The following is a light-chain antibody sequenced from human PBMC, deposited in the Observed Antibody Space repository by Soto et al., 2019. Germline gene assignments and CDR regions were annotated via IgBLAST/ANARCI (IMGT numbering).Light chain of an antibody. J-gene: IGKJ5*01. CDR3: QQLNSYPIT. V-gene: IGKV1-9*01. Sequence: DIQLTQSPSFLSASVGDRVTITCRASQGISDYFAWYQQKLGKAPKLLIYAASTLQSGVPSRFSGSGSGTEFTLTISSLQPEDVATYYCQQLNSYPITFGQGTRLEIK. CDR2: AAS. CDR1: QGISDY.